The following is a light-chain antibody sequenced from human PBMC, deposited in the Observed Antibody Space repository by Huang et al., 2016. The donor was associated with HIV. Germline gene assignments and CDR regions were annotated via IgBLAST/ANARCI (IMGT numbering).Light chain of an antibody. CDR2: GAS. V-gene: IGKV3-20*01. Sequence: EIVLTQSPGTLSLSPGERATLSCRASQSVDSSYLAWYQQKPGQAPRLLIYGASSRATDIPDRFSGSGSGTDFTLTISRLEPEDVAVYYCQQYGSSPPKLTFGGGTKVEMK. CDR3: QQYGSSPPKLT. J-gene: IGKJ4*01. CDR1: QSVDSSY.